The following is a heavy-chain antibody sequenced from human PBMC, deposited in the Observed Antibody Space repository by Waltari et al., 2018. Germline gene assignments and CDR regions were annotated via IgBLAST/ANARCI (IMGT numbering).Heavy chain of an antibody. CDR2: ISGGGGSK. CDR1: GFTFSSYA. Sequence: EVQLVESGGGLVQPGGSLRLSCAASGFTFSSYAMSWVRQAPGRGLEWVSAISGGGGSKYYADAGNGRFTISRDNSKNTLYLQMNSLRAEDTAVYYCAKDQIDYDSSGYYAFDIWGQGTMVTVSS. D-gene: IGHD3-22*01. CDR3: AKDQIDYDSSGYYAFDI. J-gene: IGHJ3*02. V-gene: IGHV3-23*04.